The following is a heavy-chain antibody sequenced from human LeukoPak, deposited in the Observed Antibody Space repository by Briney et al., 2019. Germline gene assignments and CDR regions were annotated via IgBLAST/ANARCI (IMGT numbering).Heavy chain of an antibody. V-gene: IGHV3-48*03. CDR3: ARTGPSRWDPEGAFDI. CDR1: GFTFSSYE. CDR2: ISSSGSTI. Sequence: GGSLRLSCAASGFTFSSYEMNWVRQAPGKGLEWVSYISSSGSTIYYADSVKGRFTISRDNAKNSLYLQMNSLRAEDTAVYYCARTGPSRWDPEGAFDIWGQGTMVTVSS. J-gene: IGHJ3*02. D-gene: IGHD1-26*01.